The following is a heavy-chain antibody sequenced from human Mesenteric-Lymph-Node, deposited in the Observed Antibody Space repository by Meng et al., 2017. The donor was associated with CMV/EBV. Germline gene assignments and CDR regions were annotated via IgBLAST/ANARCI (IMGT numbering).Heavy chain of an antibody. CDR1: GGSFSGYY. Sequence: QVQLQQWGAGLLKPSGTLSLTCAVYGGSFSGYYWSWIRQPPGKGLEWIGEINHSGVPNYNPSLKSRVTISLDRSKNQFSLKLSSVTAEDTAAYYCARGSDIPVNNYWGQGTLVTVSS. CDR3: ARGSDIPVNNY. D-gene: IGHD2-15*01. CDR2: INHSGVP. J-gene: IGHJ4*02. V-gene: IGHV4-34*01.